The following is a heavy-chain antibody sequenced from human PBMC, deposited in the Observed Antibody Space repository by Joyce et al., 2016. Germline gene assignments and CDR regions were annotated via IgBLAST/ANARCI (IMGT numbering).Heavy chain of an antibody. J-gene: IGHJ4*02. D-gene: IGHD6-19*01. CDR1: GGPFRGFF. CDR2: INNGGVT. CDR3: ARSQWLAPLMY. Sequence: QVQLQQWGAGLLKPSETLSRTCAVSGGPFRGFFWTWIRQPPGKGLEWIGDINNGGVTNYNPSLKTRVTFSVDTCKNQFSLKLTSLSAADTAVYYCARSQWLAPLMYWGQGTPVTVSS. V-gene: IGHV4-34*01.